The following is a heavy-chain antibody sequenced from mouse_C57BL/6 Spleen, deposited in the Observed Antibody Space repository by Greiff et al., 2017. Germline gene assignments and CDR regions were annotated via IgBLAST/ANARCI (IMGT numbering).Heavy chain of an antibody. V-gene: IGHV6-3*01. CDR1: GFTFSNYW. J-gene: IGHJ2*01. Sequence: DVKLQESGGGLVQPGGSMKLSCVASGFTFSNYWMNWVRQSPEKGLEWVAQIRLKSDNYATHYAESVKGRFTISRDDSKSSVYLQMNNLRAEDTGIYYCTGGGWDPYFDYWGQGTTLTVSS. CDR3: TGGGWDPYFDY. D-gene: IGHD4-1*01. CDR2: IRLKSDNYAT.